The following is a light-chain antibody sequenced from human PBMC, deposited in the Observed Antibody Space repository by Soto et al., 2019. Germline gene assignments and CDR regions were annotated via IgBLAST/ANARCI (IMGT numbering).Light chain of an antibody. J-gene: IGLJ1*01. Sequence: QSALAQPASVSGSPGQSSTIFCTGTSSDVGGYNYVSWYQQHPGKAPKPMIYDVSNRPSGVSNRFSGSKSGNTASLTISGLQAEDEADYYCSSYTSSSTSFGTGTKVTVL. CDR3: SSYTSSSTS. CDR1: SSDVGGYNY. V-gene: IGLV2-14*01. CDR2: DVS.